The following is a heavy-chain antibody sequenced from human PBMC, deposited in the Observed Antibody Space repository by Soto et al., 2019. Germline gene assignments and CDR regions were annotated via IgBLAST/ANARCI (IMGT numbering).Heavy chain of an antibody. CDR1: GYTFTSYA. D-gene: IGHD4-17*01. V-gene: IGHV1-3*01. Sequence: QVQLVQSGAEVKKPGASVKVSCKASGYTFTSYAMHWVRQAPGQRLEWMGWINAGNGNTKYSQKFQGRVTITRDTSASTAYMELSSLRSEDTAVYYCARDMTTVTTWGYYFDYWGQGTLVTVSS. CDR2: INAGNGNT. J-gene: IGHJ4*02. CDR3: ARDMTTVTTWGYYFDY.